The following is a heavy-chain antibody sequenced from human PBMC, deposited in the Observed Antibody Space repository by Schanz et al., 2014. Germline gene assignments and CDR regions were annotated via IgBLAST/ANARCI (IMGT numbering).Heavy chain of an antibody. CDR3: AKDRGDGYSNGIFQY. CDR2: ISYDGTNE. V-gene: IGHV3-30*18. D-gene: IGHD5-18*01. Sequence: QVFLAESGGGVVQPGRSLRLSCAASGFTFSQYGMHWVRQAPGKGLEWVAVISYDGTNEYYAESVKGRFTISRDNAKNTFHLHMNSLRNEDTAVYFCAKDRGDGYSNGIFQYWGLGTLVTVSS. CDR1: GFTFSQYG. J-gene: IGHJ4*02.